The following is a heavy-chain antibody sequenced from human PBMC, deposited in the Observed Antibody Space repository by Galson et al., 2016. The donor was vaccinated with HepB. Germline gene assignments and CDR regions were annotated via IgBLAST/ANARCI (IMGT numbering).Heavy chain of an antibody. Sequence: SLRLSCAASGFTFSSYWMSWVRQAPGQGLEWVATIKEDGGDQYYLDSVKGRFTITRDNAKNSLYLQMNTLRVGDTAVYFCAAREGGFDVWGQGVMVTVSS. CDR1: GFTFSSYW. D-gene: IGHD2-15*01. J-gene: IGHJ3*01. CDR2: IKEDGGDQ. CDR3: AAREGGFDV. V-gene: IGHV3-7*01.